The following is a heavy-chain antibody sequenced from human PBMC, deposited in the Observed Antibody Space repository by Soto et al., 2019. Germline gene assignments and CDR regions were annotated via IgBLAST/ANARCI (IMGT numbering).Heavy chain of an antibody. V-gene: IGHV4-34*01. CDR1: GGSFSGYY. CDR2: INHSGST. CDR3: AATIGLYYYYYYMDV. J-gene: IGHJ6*03. Sequence: XXTLSLPFAVYGGSFSGYYWSWIRQPPGKGLEWIGEINHSGSTNYNPSLKSRVTISVDTSKNQFSLKLSSVTAEDTAVYYCAATIGLYYYYYYMDVWGKGTTVTVSS.